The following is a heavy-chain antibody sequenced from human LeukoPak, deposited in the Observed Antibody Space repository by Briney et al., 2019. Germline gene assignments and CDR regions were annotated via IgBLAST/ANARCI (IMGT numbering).Heavy chain of an antibody. CDR3: ARGSDITQYYYYYGMDV. D-gene: IGHD3-9*01. CDR1: GVTFSSYE. J-gene: IGHJ6*04. Sequence: GGSLRLSCAASGVTFSSYEMNWVRQAPGKGLEWVSYISSSGSTIYYADSVKGRFTISRDNAKNSLYLQMNSLRAEDTAVYYCARGSDITQYYYYYGMDVWGKGTTVTVSS. V-gene: IGHV3-48*03. CDR2: ISSSGSTI.